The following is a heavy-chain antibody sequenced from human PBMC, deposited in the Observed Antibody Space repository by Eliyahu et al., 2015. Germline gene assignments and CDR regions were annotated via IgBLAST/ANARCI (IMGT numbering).Heavy chain of an antibody. V-gene: IGHV3-23*01. CDR1: GFXFXXYX. D-gene: IGHD2-21*02. Sequence: EVQLLESGGGLVQPGGSLRLSCAAXGFXFXXYXMSWXRQAPGKGLXWVSVISGSGENIYYADSVKGRFTISRDISKNTLYLQMNSLRAEDTAVYYCAKDHPSTVVVTAITFYYDHWGQGTLVTVSS. J-gene: IGHJ4*02. CDR2: ISGSGENI. CDR3: AKDHPSTVVVTAITFYYDH.